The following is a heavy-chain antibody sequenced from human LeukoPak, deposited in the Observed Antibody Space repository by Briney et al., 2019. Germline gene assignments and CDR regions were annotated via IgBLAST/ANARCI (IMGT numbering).Heavy chain of an antibody. CDR1: GGSISSYY. V-gene: IGHV4-59*08. D-gene: IGHD5-24*01. J-gene: IGHJ3*02. Sequence: SETLSLTCTVSGGSISSYYWSWIRQPPGKGLEWIGYIYYSGSTNYNPSLKSRVTISVDTSKNQFSLKLSSVTAADTAVYYCANHRDGYSYDAFDIWGQGTTVTVSS. CDR3: ANHRDGYSYDAFDI. CDR2: IYYSGST.